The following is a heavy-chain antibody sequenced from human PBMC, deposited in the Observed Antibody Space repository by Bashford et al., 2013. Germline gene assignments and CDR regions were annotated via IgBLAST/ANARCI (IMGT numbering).Heavy chain of an antibody. J-gene: IGHJ3*01. D-gene: IGHD1-26*01. CDR1: GYTFTGYY. V-gene: IGHV1-2*02. CDR2: INPNSGGT. Sequence: ASVKVSCKASGYTFTGYYIHWVRQAPGQGLEWMGSINPNSGGTNYAQKFQGRVTFTRDTSISTAYMELSSLRSDDTAVYFCARDGPVVGVWNAFDVWGQGTVVTVSS. CDR3: ARDGPVVGVWNAFDV.